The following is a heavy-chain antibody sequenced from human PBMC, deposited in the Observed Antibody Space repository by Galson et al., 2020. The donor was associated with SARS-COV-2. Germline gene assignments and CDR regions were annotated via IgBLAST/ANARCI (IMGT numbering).Heavy chain of an antibody. CDR2: IYHSAST. D-gene: IGHD3-22*01. CDR3: AREETDYDSSGPVYYYYGMDV. CDR1: GGTISSNNW. J-gene: IGHJ6*02. V-gene: IGHV4-4*02. Sequence: SETLSLTCAVSGGTISSNNWWSWVRQPPGKGQEWIGEIYHSASTNYNPSLKSRVTISVDKSKNQFSLKLSSVTAADTAVYYCAREETDYDSSGPVYYYYGMDVWGQGTTVTVSS.